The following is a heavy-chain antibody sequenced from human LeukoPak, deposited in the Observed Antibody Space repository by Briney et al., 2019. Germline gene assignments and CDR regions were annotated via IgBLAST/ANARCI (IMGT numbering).Heavy chain of an antibody. J-gene: IGHJ5*02. CDR2: IYYSGST. CDR3: ARLAAAGSGNWFDP. V-gene: IGHV4-59*01. Sequence: PSETLSLTCTVSGGSISSYYWSWIRQPPGRERNGMGNIYYSGSTNYNPSLKSRVTISVDTSKNQFSLKLSSVTAADTAVYYCARLAAAGSGNWFDPWGQGTLVTVSS. D-gene: IGHD6-13*01. CDR1: GGSISSYY.